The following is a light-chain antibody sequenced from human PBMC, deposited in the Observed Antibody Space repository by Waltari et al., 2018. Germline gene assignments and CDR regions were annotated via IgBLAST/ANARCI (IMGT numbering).Light chain of an antibody. CDR1: QSVSSY. Sequence: EIVLTQSPATLSLSPVERATLSCRASQSVSSYLAWYQQKPGQAPRLLIYDASNRATGIPARFIGSGSGTDFTLTISSLEPEDFAVYYCQQRSNWPITFGQGTRLEIK. CDR3: QQRSNWPIT. CDR2: DAS. V-gene: IGKV3-11*01. J-gene: IGKJ5*01.